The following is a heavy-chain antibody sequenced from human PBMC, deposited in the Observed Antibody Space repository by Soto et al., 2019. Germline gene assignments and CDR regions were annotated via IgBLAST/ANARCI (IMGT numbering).Heavy chain of an antibody. CDR3: ARNYDYVWGSYCSLDYYYGMDV. Sequence: QVQLVQSGAEVKKPGSSVKVSCKASGGTFSSYAISWVRQAPGQGLEWLGGIIPIFGTANYAQKFKGRVTITADESTSTAYMELSRLRSEDTAVYYCARNYDYVWGSYCSLDYYYGMDVWGQGTTVTVSS. D-gene: IGHD3-16*01. V-gene: IGHV1-69*01. J-gene: IGHJ6*02. CDR1: GGTFSSYA. CDR2: IIPIFGTA.